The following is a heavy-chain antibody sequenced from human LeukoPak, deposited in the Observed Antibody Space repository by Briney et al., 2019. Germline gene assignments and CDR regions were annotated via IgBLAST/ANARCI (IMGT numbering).Heavy chain of an antibody. D-gene: IGHD6-13*01. Sequence: KSSETRSLTCAVYGGSISSYYWSWVRQPPGKGLEWIGYIYYSGSTNYNPSLKSRVTISVDTSKNQFSLKLSSVTAADTAVYYCARDGYSSSWYSGEYYYYGMDVWGQGTTVTVSS. CDR3: ARDGYSSSWYSGEYYYYGMDV. V-gene: IGHV4-59*01. CDR2: IYYSGST. CDR1: GGSISSYY. J-gene: IGHJ6*02.